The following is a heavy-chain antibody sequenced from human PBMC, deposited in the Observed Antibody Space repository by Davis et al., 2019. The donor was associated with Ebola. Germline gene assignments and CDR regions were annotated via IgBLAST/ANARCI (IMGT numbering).Heavy chain of an antibody. CDR2: ISWDGGST. CDR1: GFTFDDYA. D-gene: IGHD6-13*01. Sequence: GGSLRLSCAASGFTFDDYAMHWVRQAPGKGLEWVSLISWDGGSTYYADSVKGRFTISRGNSKNSLYLQIHSLRPEDTALYYCAKDTGRSAIAAAGTIDYWGQGTLVTVSS. V-gene: IGHV3-43D*03. J-gene: IGHJ4*02. CDR3: AKDTGRSAIAAAGTIDY.